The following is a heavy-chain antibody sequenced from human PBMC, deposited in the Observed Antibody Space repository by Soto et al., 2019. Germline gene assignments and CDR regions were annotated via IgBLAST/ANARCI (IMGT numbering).Heavy chain of an antibody. J-gene: IGHJ2*01. CDR2: IYYSGST. CDR1: GGSISPYY. Sequence: QVQLQESGPGLVKPSETLSLTCTVSGGSISPYYWSWIRQPPGKGLEWIGYIYYSGSTNYNPSLKSRVTMSLDTSKNQFSLKLSSVTAADTAVYYCARELSRGYFDLWGRGTLVTVSS. V-gene: IGHV4-59*01. CDR3: ARELSRGYFDL.